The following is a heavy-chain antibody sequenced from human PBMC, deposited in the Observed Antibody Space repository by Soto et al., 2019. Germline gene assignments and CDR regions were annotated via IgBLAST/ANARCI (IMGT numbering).Heavy chain of an antibody. CDR3: ARGGLNYDSGGYYRR. CDR1: GYTFTSYG. Sequence: QVQLVQSGAAVEKPGASVKVSCKASGYTFTSYGISWVRQAPGQGLEWMGWISAYSGNTNYAQRLQGRVTMSTDTAPSTADMELRRLRSDDTAVYYCARGGLNYDSGGYYRRWGQGTLVTVSS. CDR2: ISAYSGNT. V-gene: IGHV1-18*01. J-gene: IGHJ4*02. D-gene: IGHD3-22*01.